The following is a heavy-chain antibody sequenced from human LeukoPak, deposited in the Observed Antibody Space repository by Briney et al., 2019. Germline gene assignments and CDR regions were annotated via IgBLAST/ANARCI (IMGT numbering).Heavy chain of an antibody. J-gene: IGHJ6*03. CDR2: VFHNGRT. CDR3: ATLTSTAAAGMDV. Sequence: SETLSLTCVVSGGSISSNWWSWVRQPPGEGLEWLGEVFHNGRTTYNPSLGSRVTMSIDNTKNQFSLKLTSVTAADTAVYYCATLTSTAAAGMDVWGKGTTVTVSS. V-gene: IGHV4-4*02. D-gene: IGHD6-13*01. CDR1: GGSISSNW.